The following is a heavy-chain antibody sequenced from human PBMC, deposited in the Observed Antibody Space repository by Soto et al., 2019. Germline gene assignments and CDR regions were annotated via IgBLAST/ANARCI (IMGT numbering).Heavy chain of an antibody. Sequence: PSVTLYLTGAVYGGSFSGYYSSWIRQPPGKGLEWIGEITHSGSTNYYPSLKSRVTISVDTSKNQFSLKMSSVTAADTAVYYWARGRHAHYHYGKSGCGPGTTVTVSS. CDR2: ITHSGST. CDR3: ARGRHAHYHYGKSG. CDR1: GGSFSGYY. V-gene: IGHV4-34*01. J-gene: IGHJ6*02.